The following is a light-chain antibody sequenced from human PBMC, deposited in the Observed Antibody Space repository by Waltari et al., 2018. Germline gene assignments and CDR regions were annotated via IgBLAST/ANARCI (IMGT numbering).Light chain of an antibody. CDR2: DGS. Sequence: QSALTQPASVSGSPGQSITISCTGTSSYIGGYNYVSWYRQHPGKAPKLIIYDGSNRPSGVSNRFSGSKSGNTASLTISGLQADDEADYYCSSYTISSTPVVFGGGTKLTVL. J-gene: IGLJ2*01. V-gene: IGLV2-14*03. CDR1: SSYIGGYNY. CDR3: SSYTISSTPVV.